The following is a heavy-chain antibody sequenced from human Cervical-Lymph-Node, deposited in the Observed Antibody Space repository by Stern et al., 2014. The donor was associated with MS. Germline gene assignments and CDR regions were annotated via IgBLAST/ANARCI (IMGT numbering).Heavy chain of an antibody. J-gene: IGHJ5*02. V-gene: IGHV3-15*01. CDR1: GFIFSKAW. CDR3: TTDEVANFAH. Sequence: EVQLLESGGGLVKPGGSLRLSCAASGFIFSKAWMTWVRQAPGQGLECVGRIKPKTDGRTANYSTPVQGRFTISRDDSKNILFLHMSSLKTEDTALYYCTTDEVANFAHWGQGTLVTVSS. CDR2: IKPKTDGRTA.